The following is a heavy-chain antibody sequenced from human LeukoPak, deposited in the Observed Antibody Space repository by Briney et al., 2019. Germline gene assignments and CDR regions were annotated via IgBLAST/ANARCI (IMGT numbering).Heavy chain of an antibody. CDR1: GFSFNTYN. CDR2: ISSSSSTI. V-gene: IGHV3-48*01. CDR3: ARDVAVAGTAGTNWFDP. D-gene: IGHD6-19*01. J-gene: IGHJ5*02. Sequence: GGSLRLSCAASGFSFNTYNMNWVRQAPGKGLEGVSYISSSSSTIYYADSVKGRFTISRDNAKNSLYLQMNSLRVEDTAMYYCARDVAVAGTAGTNWFDPWGQGTLVTVSS.